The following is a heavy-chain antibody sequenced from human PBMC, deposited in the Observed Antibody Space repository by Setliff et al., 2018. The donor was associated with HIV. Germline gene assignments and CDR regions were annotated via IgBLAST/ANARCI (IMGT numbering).Heavy chain of an antibody. J-gene: IGHJ6*02. Sequence: GGSLRLSCAASGFIFSNYWMHWVRQAPGKGLVWVSRINSDGSSISYADSVKGRFTISRDNAKNTLYLQMNSLRGEDTAVYYCARDCRVGWVFTYGMDVWGQGTLVTVSS. CDR1: GFIFSNYW. CDR3: ARDCRVGWVFTYGMDV. D-gene: IGHD6-13*01. CDR2: INSDGSSI. V-gene: IGHV3-74*01.